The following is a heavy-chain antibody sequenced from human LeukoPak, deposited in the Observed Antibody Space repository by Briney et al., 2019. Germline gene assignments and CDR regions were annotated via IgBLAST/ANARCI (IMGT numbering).Heavy chain of an antibody. J-gene: IGHJ6*02. D-gene: IGHD3-16*01. CDR2: INPSGGST. CDR1: GYTFTSYC. CDR3: ARGDYELHYYYGMDV. Sequence: ASVKVSCKASGYTFTSYCMHWVRQAPGQGLEWMGIINPSGGSTSYAQKFQGRVTMTRDTSTSTVYMELSSLRSEDTAVYYCARGDYELHYYYGMDVWGQGTTVTVSS. V-gene: IGHV1-46*01.